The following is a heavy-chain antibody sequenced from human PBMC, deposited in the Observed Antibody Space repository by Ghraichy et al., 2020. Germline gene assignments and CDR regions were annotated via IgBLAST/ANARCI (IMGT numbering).Heavy chain of an antibody. CDR1: GFTFSSYA. CDR2: ISDDGSNK. V-gene: IGHV3-30*04. CDR3: ASECHIRGSIFDY. Sequence: GGSLRLSCAASGFTFSSYAMHWVRQAPGKGLEGVAIISDDGSNKYYADSVKGRFTISRDNSKNALYLQMNSLRAEDTAVYYCASECHIRGSIFDYWGQGTLVTVSS. D-gene: IGHD2-21*01. J-gene: IGHJ4*02.